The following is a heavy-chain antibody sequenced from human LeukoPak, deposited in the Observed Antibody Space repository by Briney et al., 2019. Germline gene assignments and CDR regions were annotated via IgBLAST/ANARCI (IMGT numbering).Heavy chain of an antibody. CDR3: ASQGIAVARTFDY. J-gene: IGHJ4*02. CDR1: GFTFSSYA. V-gene: IGHV3-30-3*01. CDR2: ISYDGSNK. D-gene: IGHD6-19*01. Sequence: GGSLRLSCAASGFTFSSYAMHWVRQAPGKGLEWVAVISYDGSNKYYADSVKGRFTISRDNSKNTLYLQMNSLRAKDTAVYYCASQGIAVARTFDYWGQGTLVTVSS.